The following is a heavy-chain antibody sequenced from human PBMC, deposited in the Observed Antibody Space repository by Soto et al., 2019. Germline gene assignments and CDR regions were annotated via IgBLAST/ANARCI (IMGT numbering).Heavy chain of an antibody. V-gene: IGHV3-33*01. J-gene: IGHJ6*02. CDR3: ARGRGGIEMVSYYYGMDV. D-gene: IGHD2-8*01. CDR1: GFTFSRYG. Sequence: QVQLVESGGGVVQPGRSLRLSCAASGFTFSRYGMHWVRQAPGKGLEWVAVIWYDGSNKYYADSVKGRFTISRDNSKNTLYLQMNSLRAEDTAVYYCARGRGGIEMVSYYYGMDVCGQGTTVTVSS. CDR2: IWYDGSNK.